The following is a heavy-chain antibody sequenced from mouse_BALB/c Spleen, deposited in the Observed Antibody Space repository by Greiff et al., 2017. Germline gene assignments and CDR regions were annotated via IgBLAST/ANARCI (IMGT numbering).Heavy chain of an antibody. CDR1: GFTFSSFG. CDR3: ARSGTATWYFDV. D-gene: IGHD1-2*01. Sequence: EVQVVESGGGLVQPGGSRKLSCAASGFTFSSFGMHWVRQAPEKGLEWVAYISSGSSTIYYADTVKGRFTISRDNPKNTLFLQMTSLRSEDTAMYYCARSGTATWYFDVWGAGTTVTVSS. V-gene: IGHV5-17*02. J-gene: IGHJ1*01. CDR2: ISSGSSTI.